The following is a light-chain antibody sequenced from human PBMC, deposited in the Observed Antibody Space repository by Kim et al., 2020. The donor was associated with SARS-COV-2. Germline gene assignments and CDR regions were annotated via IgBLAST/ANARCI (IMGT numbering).Light chain of an antibody. J-gene: IGLJ1*01. CDR1: SASSSASYS. Sequence: VTMACSGGSASSSASYSVHWYQQLPGPAPEILKYYNSDRPSGVPERFSGSKSGTSASLTITGVEAGDEADYYCQVCDSRLGGYVFGAGTKVTVL. CDR2: YNS. CDR3: QVCDSRLGGYV. V-gene: IGLV1-40*01.